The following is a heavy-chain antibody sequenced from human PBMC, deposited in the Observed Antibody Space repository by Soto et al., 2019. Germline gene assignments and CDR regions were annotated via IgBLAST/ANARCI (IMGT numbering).Heavy chain of an antibody. J-gene: IGHJ6*02. D-gene: IGHD2-2*02. CDR2: IYYSGST. CDR1: GGSISSGDYY. V-gene: IGHV4-61*08. Sequence: SETLSLTCTVSGGSISSGDYYWSWIRQPQGKGLEWIGYIYYSGSTNYNPSLKSRVTISVDTSKNQFSLKLSSVTAADTAVYYCARFKKAYCSSTSCYRGYYYGMDVWGQGTTVTVSS. CDR3: ARFKKAYCSSTSCYRGYYYGMDV.